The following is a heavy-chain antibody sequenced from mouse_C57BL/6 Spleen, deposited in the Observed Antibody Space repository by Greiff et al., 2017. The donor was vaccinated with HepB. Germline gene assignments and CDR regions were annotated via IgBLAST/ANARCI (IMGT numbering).Heavy chain of an antibody. CDR1: GYAFSSSW. J-gene: IGHJ2*01. CDR3: AREVWDYDGGDFDY. CDR2: IYPGDGDT. V-gene: IGHV1-82*01. Sequence: QVQLQQSGPELVKPGASVKISCKASGYAFSSSWMNWVKQRPGKGLEWIGRIYPGDGDTNYNGKFKGKATLTADKSSSTAYMQLSSLTSEDSAVYFCAREVWDYDGGDFDYWGQGTTLTVSS. D-gene: IGHD2-4*01.